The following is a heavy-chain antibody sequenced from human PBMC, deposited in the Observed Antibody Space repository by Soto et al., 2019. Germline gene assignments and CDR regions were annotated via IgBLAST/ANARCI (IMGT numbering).Heavy chain of an antibody. D-gene: IGHD2-15*01. J-gene: IGHJ4*02. CDR3: ARGRYCGGGGCYANGHFDY. CDR1: GYSFTTYS. CDR2: INADNGNT. V-gene: IGHV1-3*01. Sequence: ASVKVSCKASGYSFTTYSIHWVRQAPGQRLEWTGWINADNGNTKYSQKFQGRVTVTMDTSASTAYMELSSLRSEDTAVYYCARGRYCGGGGCYANGHFDYWGQGTLVTVSS.